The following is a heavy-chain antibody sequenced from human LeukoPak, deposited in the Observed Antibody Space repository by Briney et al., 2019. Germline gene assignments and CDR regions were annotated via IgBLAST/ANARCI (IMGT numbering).Heavy chain of an antibody. CDR1: GYTFTSYG. D-gene: IGHD6-19*01. J-gene: IGHJ4*02. V-gene: IGHV1-18*01. CDR2: ISAYNGNT. Sequence: GASVKVSCKASGYTFTSYGISWVRQAPGQGLEWMGWISAYNGNTNYARKLQGRVTMTTDTSTSTAYMELRSLRSDDTAVYYCARDGIRQWLDHLGPRSPPGVDYWGQGTLVTVSS. CDR3: ARDGIRQWLDHLGPRSPPGVDY.